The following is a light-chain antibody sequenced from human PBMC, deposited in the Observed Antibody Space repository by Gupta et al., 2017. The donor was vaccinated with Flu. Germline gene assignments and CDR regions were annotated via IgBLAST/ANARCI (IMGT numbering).Light chain of an antibody. J-gene: IGKJ4*01. CDR2: NVS. CDR1: QDIRNT. V-gene: IGKV1-6*01. CDR3: LHDYNYPLT. Sequence: AIQMTQSPSSLSASVRDRVTITCRASQDIRNTLGWYQQKPGKAPKLLMYNVSTLRSGVPSRFSGSGSGTDFTLTISSLQPEDLATYYCLHDYNYPLTFGGGTKVEIK.